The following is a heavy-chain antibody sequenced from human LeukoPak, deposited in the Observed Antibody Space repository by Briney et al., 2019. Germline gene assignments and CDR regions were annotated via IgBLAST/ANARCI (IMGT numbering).Heavy chain of an antibody. CDR1: GFTFVDYA. V-gene: IGHV3-9*01. CDR2: ISWNSGSI. J-gene: IGHJ2*01. Sequence: GWSLRLSCAASGFTFVDYAMHGVRQAPGKGLEGVSGISWNSGSIGYADSVKGRFTISRDNAKNSLYLQMNSLRADDPALYYCAKAYGDYKSWLGGSFDLWGRGTLVTVSS. D-gene: IGHD4-17*01. CDR3: AKAYGDYKSWLGGSFDL.